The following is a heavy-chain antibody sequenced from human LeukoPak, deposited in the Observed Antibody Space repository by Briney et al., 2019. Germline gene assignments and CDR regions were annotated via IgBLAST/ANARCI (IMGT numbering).Heavy chain of an antibody. D-gene: IGHD3-10*01. J-gene: IGHJ4*02. CDR2: ITSDGSSI. Sequence: GGSLRLSCTASRFTFSNFNMHWVRQAPGKGLQFVSGITSDGSSIDYADSVRGRFTISRDNSKSTLYLRMSSLRVEDTALYYCARGLYGLGWDYWGPGTLVTVSS. CDR3: ARGLYGLGWDY. V-gene: IGHV3-64D*06. CDR1: RFTFSNFN.